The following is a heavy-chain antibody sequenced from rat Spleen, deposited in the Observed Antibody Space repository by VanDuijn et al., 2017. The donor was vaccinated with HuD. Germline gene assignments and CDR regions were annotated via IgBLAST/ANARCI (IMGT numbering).Heavy chain of an antibody. J-gene: IGHJ1*01. CDR1: GFTFSDYY. D-gene: IGHD3-4*01. CDR3: ARHPQLGTYWYFDF. CDR2: INYDGSNT. Sequence: EVQLVESGGGLVQPGRSMKLSCAASGFTFSDYYMAWVRQAPTKGLAWVATINYDGSNTYYRDSVKGRFTISTDNAKNTLYLQMDSLVSEDTATYYCARHPQLGTYWYFDFWGPGTMVTVSS. V-gene: IGHV5-7*01.